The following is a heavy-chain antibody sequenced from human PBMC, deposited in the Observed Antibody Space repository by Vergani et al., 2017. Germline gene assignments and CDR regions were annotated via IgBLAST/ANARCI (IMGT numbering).Heavy chain of an antibody. CDR1: GGSITSSSYY. D-gene: IGHD3-10*01. V-gene: IGHV4-39*01. CDR2: IYHSGGA. Sequence: QLHLQESGPGLVKPSETLSLTCTVSGGSITSSSYYWGWIRQPPGKGLEWIGNIYHSGGAYYNPSLKGRVTISVDTSKNQFSLEVTSVTAADTAVYYCARHSLEPMVRGVISYYYYYGMDVWGQGTTVTVSS. CDR3: ARHSLEPMVRGVISYYYYYGMDV. J-gene: IGHJ6*02.